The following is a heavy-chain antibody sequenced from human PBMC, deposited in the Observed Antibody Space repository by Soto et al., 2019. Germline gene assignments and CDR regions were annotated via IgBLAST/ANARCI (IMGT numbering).Heavy chain of an antibody. J-gene: IGHJ4*02. CDR3: ARSPPYYNDSSGHFGY. D-gene: IGHD3-22*01. CDR2: IYYSGST. V-gene: IGHV4-30-4*01. CDR1: GGSISSADYY. Sequence: PSETLSLTCTASGGSISSADYYWSWKRQPPGKGLEWIGYIYYSGSTYYNPSLKSRVTISVDTSKNQFSLKLSSVTAADTAVYYCARSPPYYNDSSGHFGYWGQGTLVTVSS.